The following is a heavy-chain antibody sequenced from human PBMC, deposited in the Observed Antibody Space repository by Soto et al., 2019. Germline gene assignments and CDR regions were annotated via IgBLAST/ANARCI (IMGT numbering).Heavy chain of an antibody. CDR1: GGSVKINRYY. J-gene: IGHJ5*02. CDR3: ARSAAAGGNWFDP. CDR2: IYYSGST. Sequence: SETLSLTCTVSGGSVKINRYYWSWIRQPPGKGLEWIGYIYYSGSTNYIPSLKSRVTISVDTSKNQFSLKLTSVTAADTAVFYCARSAAAGGNWFDPWGQGTLVTVSS. V-gene: IGHV4-61*01. D-gene: IGHD6-13*01.